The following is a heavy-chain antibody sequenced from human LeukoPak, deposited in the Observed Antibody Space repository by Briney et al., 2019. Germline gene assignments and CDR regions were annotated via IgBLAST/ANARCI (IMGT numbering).Heavy chain of an antibody. D-gene: IGHD5-18*01. CDR3: ARGYNYVNDFDS. CDR2: ISYDGSNK. CDR1: GFTFSSYA. Sequence: GRSLRLSCAASGFTFSSYAMHWVRQAPGKGLEWVAVISYDGSNKYYADSVKGRFTISRDNSKNTLYLQMNSLRAEDTAVYYCARGYNYVNDFDSWGQGTLVSVPS. J-gene: IGHJ4*02. V-gene: IGHV3-30-3*01.